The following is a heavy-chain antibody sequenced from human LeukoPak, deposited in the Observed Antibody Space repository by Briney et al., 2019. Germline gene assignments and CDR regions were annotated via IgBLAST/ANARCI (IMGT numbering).Heavy chain of an antibody. J-gene: IGHJ3*02. D-gene: IGHD3-9*01. Sequence: MPSETLSLTCTVSGGSISSYYWSWIRQPARKGLEWIGRNYTCGSNNYNLSLKSRVTMSVDTSKNQFSLKLSSVTAADTAVYYCARASRTLRYFDWLYDAFDIWGQGTMVTVSS. CDR2: NYTCGSN. CDR1: GGSISSYY. CDR3: ARASRTLRYFDWLYDAFDI. V-gene: IGHV4-4*07.